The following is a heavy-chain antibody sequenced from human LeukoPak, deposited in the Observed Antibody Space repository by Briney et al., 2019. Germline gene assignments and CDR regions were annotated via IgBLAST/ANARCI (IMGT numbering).Heavy chain of an antibody. V-gene: IGHV4-34*01. CDR2: IIHSGST. J-gene: IGHJ3*02. CDR3: ARGGGDWNDAYQNAFDI. CDR1: GGSFSGSY. Sequence: PSETLSLTCAVYGGSFSGSYWSWIRQSPGKGLEWIGEIIHSGSTTYNPSLKSRVTISIDTSKNQFSLQLSSVTAADTAVYYCARGGGDWNDAYQNAFDIWDQGTMGTVSS. D-gene: IGHD1-1*01.